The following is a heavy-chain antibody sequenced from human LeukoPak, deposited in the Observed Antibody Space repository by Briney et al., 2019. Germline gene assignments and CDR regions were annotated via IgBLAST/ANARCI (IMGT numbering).Heavy chain of an antibody. D-gene: IGHD6-13*01. CDR3: ARGRYSSSWNAEYFQH. Sequence: ASVKVSCKASGYTFTGYYMHWVRQAPGQGLEWMGWINPNSGGTNYAQKFQGRVTMTRDTSISTAYMELSRLRSDDTAVYYCARGRYSSSWNAEYFQHWGQGTLVTVSS. V-gene: IGHV1-2*02. J-gene: IGHJ1*01. CDR2: INPNSGGT. CDR1: GYTFTGYY.